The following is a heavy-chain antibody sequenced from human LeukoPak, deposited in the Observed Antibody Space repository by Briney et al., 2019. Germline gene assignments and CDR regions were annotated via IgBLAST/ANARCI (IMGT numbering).Heavy chain of an antibody. J-gene: IGHJ4*02. CDR1: GYKFVSYW. CDR2: IYPGDSDT. V-gene: IGHV5-51*01. CDR3: ALSVGATQKTPFDY. Sequence: GESLKISCQISGYKFVSYWIGWVRQMPGKGLEWMGIIYPGDSDTRYSPSFQGQVTISADKSISTAYLQWSSLKASDTAMYYCALSVGATQKTPFDYWGQGTLVTVSS. D-gene: IGHD1-26*01.